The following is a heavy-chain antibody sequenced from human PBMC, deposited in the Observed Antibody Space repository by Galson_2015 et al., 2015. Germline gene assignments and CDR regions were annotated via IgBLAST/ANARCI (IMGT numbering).Heavy chain of an antibody. D-gene: IGHD2-15*01. J-gene: IGHJ6*03. V-gene: IGHV3-21*01. CDR3: ARGEHCCGSSCSFSYYYMDV. Sequence: SLRLSCAASGFTLSPNTMSWVRQAPGKGLEWVSAMTDRSNYIYYADSVKGRFTISRDSASNSLFQQMNSLGAEDTAVYYCARGEHCCGSSCSFSYYYMDVWGTGTTVTVSS. CDR2: MTDRSNYI. CDR1: GFTLSPNT.